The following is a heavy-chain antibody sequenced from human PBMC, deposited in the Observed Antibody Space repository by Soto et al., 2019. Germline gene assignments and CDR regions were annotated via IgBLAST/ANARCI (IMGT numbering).Heavy chain of an antibody. CDR2: INHSGST. D-gene: IGHD2-15*01. J-gene: IGHJ4*02. Sequence: QVQLQQWGAGLLKPSETLSLTCAVYGGSFSGYYWSWIRQPPGKGLEWIGEINHSGSTNYNPSLKSRVTISVDTSKNQYPLTLRSVTAADTAVYYFARGPGSSGGSCYSHSGYWGQGTLVTVSS. CDR3: ARGPGSSGGSCYSHSGY. CDR1: GGSFSGYY. V-gene: IGHV4-34*01.